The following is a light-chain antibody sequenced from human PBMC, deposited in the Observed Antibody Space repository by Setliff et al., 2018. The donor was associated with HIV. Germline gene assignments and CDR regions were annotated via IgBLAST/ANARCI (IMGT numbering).Light chain of an antibody. CDR3: CSYAGSSTYV. CDR2: EVN. V-gene: IGLV2-23*02. J-gene: IGLJ1*01. Sequence: QSALDHPASVSGSPGQSITISCTGTSSDVGSYNLVSWYQQHPGKAPKLMIYEVNKRPSGVSYRFSGSKSGNTASLTISGLQAEDEADYYCCSYAGSSTYVFGTGTKVTVL. CDR1: SSDVGSYNL.